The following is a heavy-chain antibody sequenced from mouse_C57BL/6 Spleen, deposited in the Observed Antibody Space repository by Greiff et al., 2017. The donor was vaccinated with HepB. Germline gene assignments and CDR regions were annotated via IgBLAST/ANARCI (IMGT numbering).Heavy chain of an antibody. V-gene: IGHV1-82*01. CDR1: GYAFSSSW. D-gene: IGHD2-4*01. Sequence: QVQLKESGPELVKPGASVKISCKASGYAFSSSWMNWVKQRPGKGLEWIGRIYPGDGDTNYNGKFKGKATLTADKSSSTAYMQLSSLTSEDSAVYFCARGQDYDYDGRLEAYWGQGTLVTVSA. CDR3: ARGQDYDYDGRLEAY. J-gene: IGHJ3*01. CDR2: IYPGDGDT.